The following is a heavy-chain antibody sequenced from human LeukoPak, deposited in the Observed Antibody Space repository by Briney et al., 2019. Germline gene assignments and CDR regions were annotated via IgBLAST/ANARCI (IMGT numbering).Heavy chain of an antibody. Sequence: PSETLSLTCTVSGGSISSSSYYWGWIRQPPGKGLEWIGSIYYSGSTYYNPSLKSRVTISVETSKNQFSLKVSPVTAADTAVYYCARRGGAAAGTPIDCWGQGTLVTVS. CDR2: IYYSGST. D-gene: IGHD6-13*01. J-gene: IGHJ4*02. V-gene: IGHV4-39*01. CDR3: ARRGGAAAGTPIDC. CDR1: GGSISSSSYY.